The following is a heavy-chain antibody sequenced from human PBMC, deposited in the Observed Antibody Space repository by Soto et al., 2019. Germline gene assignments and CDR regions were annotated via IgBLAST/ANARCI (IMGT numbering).Heavy chain of an antibody. CDR1: GFTFSSYA. CDR3: AKVFLDTAMVVNDAFDI. J-gene: IGHJ3*02. V-gene: IGHV3-23*01. D-gene: IGHD5-18*01. CDR2: ISGSGGST. Sequence: GGSLRLSCAASGFTFSSYAMSWVRQAPGKGLEWVSAISGSGGSTYYADSVKGRFTISRDNSKNTLYLQMNSLRAEDTAVYYCAKVFLDTAMVVNDAFDIWGQGTMVTVSS.